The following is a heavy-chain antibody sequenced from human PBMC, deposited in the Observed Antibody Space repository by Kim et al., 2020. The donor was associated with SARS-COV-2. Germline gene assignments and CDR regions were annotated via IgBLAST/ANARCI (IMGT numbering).Heavy chain of an antibody. Sequence: GGSLRLSCAASGFTISSCDMSWVRQAPGKGLEWVSAIATSGSGTYYAYSVRGRFIITRDITNKTLFQQRNSLAADAAAVFYCAKWRKVDVWNDADNWG. CDR2: IATSGSGT. CDR1: GFTISSCD. V-gene: IGHV3-23*05. J-gene: IGHJ4*01. D-gene: IGHD1-1*01. CDR3: AKWRKVDVWNDADN.